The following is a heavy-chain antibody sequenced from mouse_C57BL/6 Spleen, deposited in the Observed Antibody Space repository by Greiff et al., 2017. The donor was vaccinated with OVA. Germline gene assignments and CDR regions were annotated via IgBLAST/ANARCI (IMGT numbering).Heavy chain of an antibody. CDR2: IYPRSGNT. V-gene: IGHV1-81*01. CDR3: ARRDGDYYGSSPPDY. CDR1: GYTLTSYG. D-gene: IGHD1-1*01. J-gene: IGHJ2*01. Sequence: QVQLQQSGAELARPGASVKLSCKASGYTLTSYGISWVKQRTGQGLEWIGEIYPRSGNTYYNEKFKGKATLTADKSSSTAYMELRSLTSEDSAVYFCARRDGDYYGSSPPDYWGQGTTLTVSS.